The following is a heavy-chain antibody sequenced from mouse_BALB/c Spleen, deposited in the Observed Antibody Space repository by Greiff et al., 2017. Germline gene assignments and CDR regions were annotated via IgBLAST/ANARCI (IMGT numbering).Heavy chain of an antibody. V-gene: IGHV14-1*02. CDR2: IDPENGNT. CDR1: GFNIKDYY. Sequence: VQLQQSGAELVRPGALVKLSCKASGFNIKDYYMHWVKQRPEQGLEWIGWIDPENGNTIYDPKFQGKASITADTSSNTAYLQLSSLTSEDTAVYYCARGIDYGDYAMDYWGQGTSVTVSS. CDR3: ARGIDYGDYAMDY. J-gene: IGHJ4*01. D-gene: IGHD2-4*01.